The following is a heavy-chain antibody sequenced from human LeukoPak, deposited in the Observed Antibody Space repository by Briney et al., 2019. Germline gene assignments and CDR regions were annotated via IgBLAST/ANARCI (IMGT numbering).Heavy chain of an antibody. J-gene: IGHJ3*02. V-gene: IGHV1-2*02. CDR3: ARDMRAHAFDI. D-gene: IGHD2-2*01. Sequence: GASVKVSCKASGYTFTSYDINWVRQATGQGLEWMGWINPNNGATNYAQKFQGRVTMTRDTSISTAYMELDRLRSDDTALYYCARDMRAHAFDIWGQGTLVTVSS. CDR2: INPNNGAT. CDR1: GYTFTSYD.